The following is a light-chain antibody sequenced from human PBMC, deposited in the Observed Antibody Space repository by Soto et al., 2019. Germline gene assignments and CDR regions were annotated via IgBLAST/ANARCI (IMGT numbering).Light chain of an antibody. J-gene: IGKJ2*01. CDR2: WAS. CDR1: QSILYSSNNQHY. Sequence: DIVMTQSPDSLAVSLGERATINCKSSQSILYSSNNQHYLAWYQQKPGQPPKLLIYWASTRESGVPDRFSGSGSGTDFTLTISSLQAEDVAVYYCQQYYGSSYTFGQGTRLEIK. V-gene: IGKV4-1*01. CDR3: QQYYGSSYT.